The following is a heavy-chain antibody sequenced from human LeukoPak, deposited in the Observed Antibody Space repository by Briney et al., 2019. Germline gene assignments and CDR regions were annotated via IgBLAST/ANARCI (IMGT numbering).Heavy chain of an antibody. CDR1: GFTFSSYW. V-gene: IGHV3-7*03. D-gene: IGHD2-21*02. J-gene: IGHJ4*02. Sequence: GGSLRLSCAASGFTFSSYWMSWVRQAPGKGLEWVANIKQDGSEKYYVDSVKGRFTISRDNAKNSLYLQMNSLRAEDTAVYYCATSAHIEVGTAPPPDYWGQGTLVTVTS. CDR2: IKQDGSEK. CDR3: ATSAHIEVGTAPPPDY.